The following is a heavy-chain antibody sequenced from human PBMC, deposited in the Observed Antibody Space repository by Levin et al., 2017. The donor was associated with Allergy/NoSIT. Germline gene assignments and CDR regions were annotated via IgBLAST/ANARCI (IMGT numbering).Heavy chain of an antibody. Sequence: GGSLRLSCAASGFTFSNAWMSWVRQAPGKGLEWVGRIKSKTDGGTTDYAAPVKGRFTISRDDSKNTLYLQMNSLKTEDTAVYYCTTDFSPRPHIAAAGIGFGFDPWGQGTLVTVSS. CDR2: IKSKTDGGTT. D-gene: IGHD6-13*01. CDR3: TTDFSPRPHIAAAGIGFGFDP. CDR1: GFTFSNAW. V-gene: IGHV3-15*01. J-gene: IGHJ5*02.